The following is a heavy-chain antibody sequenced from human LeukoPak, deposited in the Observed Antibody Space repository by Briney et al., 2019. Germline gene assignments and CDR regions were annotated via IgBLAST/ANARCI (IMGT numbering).Heavy chain of an antibody. CDR3: ARRPSRLRRTGGLYYFDY. CDR2: ISYSGTT. D-gene: IGHD5-12*01. V-gene: IGHV4-39*07. CDR1: SASISSSPYY. Sequence: SSETLSLTCTVSSASISSSPYYWGWIRQSPGKGLERIGSISYSGTTYYNPSLKSRVTISVDTSKNQFSLKLSSVTAADTAVYYCARRPSRLRRTGGLYYFDYWGQGTLVTVSS. J-gene: IGHJ4*02.